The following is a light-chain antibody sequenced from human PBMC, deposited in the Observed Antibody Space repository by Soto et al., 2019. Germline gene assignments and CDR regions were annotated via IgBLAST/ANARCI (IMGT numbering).Light chain of an antibody. V-gene: IGKV3-11*01. J-gene: IGKJ5*01. CDR1: LSVSTY. CDR3: QQRSNWIT. CDR2: DAS. Sequence: ESVLTQSPATLTLSPGESATLSCWASLSVSTYLAWYQQKPGQAPRLLIYDASSRATGIPARFSGSGSGTDYTLTISSVEPEDFAVYYCQQRSNWITFGQGTRLEIK.